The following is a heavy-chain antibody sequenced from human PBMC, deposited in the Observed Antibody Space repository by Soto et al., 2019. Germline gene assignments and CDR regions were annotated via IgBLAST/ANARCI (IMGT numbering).Heavy chain of an antibody. CDR1: GGSISSYY. CDR3: ARGSDITMVRGVMGYYFDY. D-gene: IGHD3-10*01. J-gene: IGHJ4*02. V-gene: IGHV4-59*01. Sequence: KHSETMSLTCTVSGGSISSYYWSWIRQTPGKGLEWIGYIYYSGSTNYNPSLKSRVTISVDTSKNQFSLKLSSVTAADTAVYYCARGSDITMVRGVMGYYFDYWGQGTLVTVSS. CDR2: IYYSGST.